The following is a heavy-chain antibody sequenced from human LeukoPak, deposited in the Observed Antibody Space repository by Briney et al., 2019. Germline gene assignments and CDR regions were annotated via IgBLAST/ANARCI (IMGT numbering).Heavy chain of an antibody. CDR3: ARLRSPGDFDY. V-gene: IGHV4-61*09. D-gene: IGHD1-26*01. CDR1: GASISSTSYC. Sequence: SETLSLTCTVSGASISSTSYCWGWIRQPAGKGLEWIGHIHTSGSTNYNPSLKSRVTISVDTSKNQFSLKLSSVTAADTAVYYCARLRSPGDFDYWVQGTLVTVSS. J-gene: IGHJ4*02. CDR2: IHTSGST.